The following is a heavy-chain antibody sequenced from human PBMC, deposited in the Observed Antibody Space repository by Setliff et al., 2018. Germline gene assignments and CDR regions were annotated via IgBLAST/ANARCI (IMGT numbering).Heavy chain of an antibody. CDR1: GYPFTSYD. CDR3: ARGRTRTSTIFGIVSLSP. D-gene: IGHD3-3*01. Sequence: ASVKVSCKASGYPFTSYDIHWLRLTSGQGPEWMGWLNPSSGDTGFAPKFQGRVTVTRDTSINTANMELSRLTSEDTAVYYCARGRTRTSTIFGIVSLSPWGDGTTVTVSS. J-gene: IGHJ6*04. V-gene: IGHV1-8*02. CDR2: LNPSSGDT.